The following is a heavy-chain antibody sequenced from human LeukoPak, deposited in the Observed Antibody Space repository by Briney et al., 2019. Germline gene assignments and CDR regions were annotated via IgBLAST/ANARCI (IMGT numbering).Heavy chain of an antibody. J-gene: IGHJ4*02. Sequence: GGSLRLSCVASGFTFTIYGMHWVRQAPGKGLVWVALISHDGRNKHYADSVKGRFTISRDDSEKTVYLEMTSLRVEDTAIYYCARDGSGRDIDYWGQGTLVTVSS. D-gene: IGHD1-26*01. CDR2: ISHDGRNK. CDR3: ARDGSGRDIDY. V-gene: IGHV3-30*12. CDR1: GFTFTIYG.